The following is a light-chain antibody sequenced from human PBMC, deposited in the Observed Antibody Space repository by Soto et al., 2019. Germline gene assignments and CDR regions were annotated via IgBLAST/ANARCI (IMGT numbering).Light chain of an antibody. CDR1: SSDVGGFTY. CDR2: DVS. CDR3: CRYAGIHVV. Sequence: QSALTQPRSVSGSPGQSVTISCTGTSSDVGGFTYVSWYQQHPGKAPKLMIYDVSKRPSGVPDRFSGSKSGNTASLTISGLQAEDEADNYCCRYAGIHVVLGGVTKLTVL. V-gene: IGLV2-11*01. J-gene: IGLJ2*01.